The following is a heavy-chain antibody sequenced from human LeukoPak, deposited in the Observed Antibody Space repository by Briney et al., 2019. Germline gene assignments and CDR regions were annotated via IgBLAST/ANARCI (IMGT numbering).Heavy chain of an antibody. D-gene: IGHD2-2*01. J-gene: IGHJ6*02. Sequence: ASVKVSCKASGYTFTNYGISWVRQAPGQGLEWMGWISAYNGNTNYAQKLQGRVTMTTDTSTSTAYMELRSLRSDDTAVYYCARGSCSSTSCYGFYYYGMDVWGQGTTVTVSS. V-gene: IGHV1-18*01. CDR3: ARGSCSSTSCYGFYYYGMDV. CDR1: GYTFTNYG. CDR2: ISAYNGNT.